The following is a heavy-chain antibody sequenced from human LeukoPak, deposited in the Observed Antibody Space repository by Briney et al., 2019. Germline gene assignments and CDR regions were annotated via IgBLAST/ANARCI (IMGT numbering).Heavy chain of an antibody. D-gene: IGHD4-17*01. J-gene: IGHJ4*02. CDR1: GYTFTGYY. CDR3: ARVAVTVIVPTYYFDY. CDR2: INPNSGGT. Sequence: ASVTVSCKASGYTFTGYYMHWVRQAPGQGLEWMGWINPNSGGTNYAQKFQGRVTMTRDTSINTAYMELSRLRSDDTAVYYCARVAVTVIVPTYYFDYWGQGTLVTVSS. V-gene: IGHV1-2*02.